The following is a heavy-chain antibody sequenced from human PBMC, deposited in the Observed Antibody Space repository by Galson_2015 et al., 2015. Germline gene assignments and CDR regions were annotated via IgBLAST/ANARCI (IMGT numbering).Heavy chain of an antibody. CDR2: TYYRSKWYN. Sequence: CAISGDSVSSNSAAWNWIRQSPSRGLEWLGRTYYRSKWYNDYAVSVKSRITINPDTSKNQFSLQLSSVTAADTAVYYCARGVSGYDYAAFDIWGQGTMVTVSS. D-gene: IGHD5-12*01. CDR1: GDSVSSNSAA. V-gene: IGHV6-1*01. J-gene: IGHJ3*02. CDR3: ARGVSGYDYAAFDI.